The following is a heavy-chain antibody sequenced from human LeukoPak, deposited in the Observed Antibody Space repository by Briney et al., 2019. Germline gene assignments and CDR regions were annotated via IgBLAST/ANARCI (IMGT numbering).Heavy chain of an antibody. Sequence: SETLSLTCTVSGGSISSYYWSWIRQPPGKGLEWIGYIYYNGSTNYNPSLTSRVTISVHTSKHQFSLKLSSVTAADTAVYYCARVRRYYDSSGYYPNWFDPWGQGTLVTASS. CDR3: ARVRRYYDSSGYYPNWFDP. D-gene: IGHD3-22*01. CDR2: IYYNGST. J-gene: IGHJ5*02. CDR1: GGSISSYY. V-gene: IGHV4-59*01.